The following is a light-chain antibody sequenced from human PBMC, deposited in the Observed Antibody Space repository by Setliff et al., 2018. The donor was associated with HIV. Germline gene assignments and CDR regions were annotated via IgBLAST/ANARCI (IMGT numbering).Light chain of an antibody. J-gene: IGLJ2*01. CDR3: SSYTSSSTL. CDR1: SSDGVDYNY. CDR2: AVS. Sequence: QSALTQPASVSGSPGQSITISCTGTSSDGVDYNYVSWYQQYPGKAPKLMIYAVSNRPSGVSNRFSGSKSGNTASLTISGLQAEDEADYYCSSYTSSSTLFGGGTKVTVL. V-gene: IGLV2-14*03.